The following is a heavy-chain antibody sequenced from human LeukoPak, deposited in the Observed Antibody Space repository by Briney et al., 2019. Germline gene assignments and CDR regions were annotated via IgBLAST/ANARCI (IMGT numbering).Heavy chain of an antibody. D-gene: IGHD5-18*01. CDR1: GFTVSCSY. J-gene: IGHJ4*02. CDR2: IYSGGST. CDR3: AKGYNYAYEY. Sequence: GGSLRLSCAGYGFTVSCSYRGWVPQAPGKELEWGSLIYSGGSTYYEASVKGRFTISRDNSKNTLYLQMNRPGPEDTGVYYCAKGYNYAYEYWGQGTLVTVSS. V-gene: IGHV3-53*01.